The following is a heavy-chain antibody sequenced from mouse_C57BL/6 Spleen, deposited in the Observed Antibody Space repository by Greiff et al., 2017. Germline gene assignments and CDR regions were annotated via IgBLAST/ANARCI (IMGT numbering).Heavy chain of an antibody. Sequence: QVTLKESGPGILQPSQTLSLTCSFSGFSLSTFGMGVGWFRQPSGKGLEWLAHIWWDDDKYYNPALNGPLTISNDTSRNQVFLKNANVVTADTSTYYCARIVGYGSGYARDDWGQGTSVTVSS. D-gene: IGHD1-1*01. CDR1: GFSLSTFGMG. V-gene: IGHV8-8*01. CDR2: IWWDDDK. J-gene: IGHJ4*01. CDR3: ARIVGYGSGYARDD.